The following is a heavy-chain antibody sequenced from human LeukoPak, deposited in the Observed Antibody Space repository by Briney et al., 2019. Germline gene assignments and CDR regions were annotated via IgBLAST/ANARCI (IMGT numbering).Heavy chain of an antibody. CDR3: AFYGDYVLRFDY. D-gene: IGHD4-17*01. J-gene: IGHJ4*02. Sequence: AGSLRLSCAASGFTFSSYSMSWVRQAPGKGLEWVSAISGSGGSTYYADSVKGRFTISRDNSKDTLYLQMNSLRAEDTAVYYCAFYGDYVLRFDYWGQGTLVTVSS. V-gene: IGHV3-23*01. CDR1: GFTFSSYS. CDR2: ISGSGGST.